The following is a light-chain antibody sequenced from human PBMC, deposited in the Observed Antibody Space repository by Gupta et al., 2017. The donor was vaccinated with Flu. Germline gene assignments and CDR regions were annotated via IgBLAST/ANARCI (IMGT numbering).Light chain of an antibody. V-gene: IGKV1-39*01. CDR3: QQTDSAPRT. CDR2: AAS. J-gene: IGKJ1*01. CDR1: QPVRNY. Sequence: DTQMTQSPSSLSASVGDRVSITCRASQPVRNYLNWYQQRPGKAPKLLIYAASTLHSGVPSRFSGSGYGTEFTLTITRLQPEDFATYYCQQTDSAPRTFGQGTMVDTK.